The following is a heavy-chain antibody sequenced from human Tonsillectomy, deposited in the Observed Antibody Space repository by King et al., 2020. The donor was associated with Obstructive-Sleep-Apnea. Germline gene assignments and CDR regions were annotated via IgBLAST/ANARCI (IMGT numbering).Heavy chain of an antibody. V-gene: IGHV3-9*01. CDR2: ISWNSQTI. D-gene: IGHD4-17*01. Sequence: VQLVESGGGLVQPGRSLRLSCVASGFTFGDYAIDWVRQAPGKGLEWVSGISWNSQTIDYADSVRGRFTISRDNARYSLYLEMNSLRAEDTAFYYCAKHLRGGTTTRGGFDLWGQGTLVTVSS. CDR3: AKHLRGGTTTRGGFDL. J-gene: IGHJ5*02. CDR1: GFTFGDYA.